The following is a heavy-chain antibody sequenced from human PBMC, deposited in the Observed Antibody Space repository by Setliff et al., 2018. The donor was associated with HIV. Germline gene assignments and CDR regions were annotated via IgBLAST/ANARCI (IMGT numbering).Heavy chain of an antibody. CDR2: IYYSGST. CDR3: ARHWVDSSSWSLYYYYYMDV. CDR1: GGSISSGGYY. V-gene: IGHV4-31*03. D-gene: IGHD6-13*01. J-gene: IGHJ6*03. Sequence: PSETLSLTCTVSGGSISSGGYYWSWIRQHPGKGLEWIGYIYYSGSTYYNPSLKSRVTISVDTSKNQFSLKLSSVTAADTAVYYCARHWVDSSSWSLYYYYYMDVWGKGTTVTVSS.